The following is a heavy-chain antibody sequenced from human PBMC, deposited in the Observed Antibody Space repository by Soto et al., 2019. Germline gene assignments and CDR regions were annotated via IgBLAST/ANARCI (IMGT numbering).Heavy chain of an antibody. D-gene: IGHD3-22*01. CDR3: AKGGYSDRSGPRALDYFDY. CDR1: GYTCSNYG. J-gene: IGHJ4*01. CDR2: LSPYTGNK. V-gene: IGHV1-18*01. Sequence: SVKVSCKASGYTCSNYGISWVRPTPGQGLEWRGWLSPYTGNKNSLQKLQGRVTMTTDTSTNTAYMERRSLRSDDTAVYYCAKGGYSDRSGPRALDYFDYWGQ.